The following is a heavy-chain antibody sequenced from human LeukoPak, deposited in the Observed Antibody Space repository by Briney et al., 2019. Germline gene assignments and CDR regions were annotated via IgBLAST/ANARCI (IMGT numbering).Heavy chain of an antibody. Sequence: SETLSLTCTVSGGSISSGYYWGWIRQPPGKGLEWIGSIYHSGSTYYNPSLKSRVTISVDTSKNQFSLKLSSVTAADTAVYYCARDGPGYYFDYWGQGTLVTVSS. V-gene: IGHV4-38-2*02. CDR1: GGSISSGYY. D-gene: IGHD7-27*01. CDR2: IYHSGST. J-gene: IGHJ4*02. CDR3: ARDGPGYYFDY.